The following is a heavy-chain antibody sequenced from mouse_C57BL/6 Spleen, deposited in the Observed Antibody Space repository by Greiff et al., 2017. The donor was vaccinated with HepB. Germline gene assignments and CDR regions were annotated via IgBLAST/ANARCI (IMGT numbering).Heavy chain of an antibody. CDR1: GYAFTNYL. CDR3: ASPGFAY. V-gene: IGHV1-54*01. CDR2: INPGSGGT. Sequence: VQLVESGAELVRPGTSVKVSCKASGYAFTNYLIEWVKQRPGQGLEWIGVINPGSGGTNYNEKFKGKATLTADKSSSTAYMQLSSLTSEDSAVYFCASPGFAYWGQGTLVTVSA. J-gene: IGHJ3*01.